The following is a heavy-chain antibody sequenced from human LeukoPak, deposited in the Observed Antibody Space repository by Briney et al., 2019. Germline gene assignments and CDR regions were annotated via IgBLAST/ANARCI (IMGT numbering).Heavy chain of an antibody. CDR3: ARGYSSNSVTFDY. CDR2: INTDGSSA. D-gene: IGHD6-13*01. V-gene: IGHV3-74*01. CDR1: GFTFSRYW. Sequence: PGGSLRLSCVASGFTFSRYWMHWVRQVPGKGLVWVSRINTDGSSANYADSVRGRFTISRDNAKNTLYLQMNSLRAEDTAVYYCARGYSSNSVTFDYWGQGTLVIVPP. J-gene: IGHJ4*02.